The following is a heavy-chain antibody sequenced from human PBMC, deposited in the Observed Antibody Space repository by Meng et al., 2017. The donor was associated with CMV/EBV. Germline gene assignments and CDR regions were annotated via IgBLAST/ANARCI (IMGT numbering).Heavy chain of an antibody. V-gene: IGHV4-61*01. D-gene: IGHD3-3*01. CDR3: ARLYYDFWSGYDR. Sequence: VAGGSVSSGSYYWSWIRQPPGKGLEWIGYIYYSGSTNYNPSLKSRVTISVDTSKNQFSLKLSSVTAADTAVYYCARLYYDFWSGYDRWGQGTLVTVSS. CDR2: IYYSGST. J-gene: IGHJ5*02. CDR1: GGSVSSGSYY.